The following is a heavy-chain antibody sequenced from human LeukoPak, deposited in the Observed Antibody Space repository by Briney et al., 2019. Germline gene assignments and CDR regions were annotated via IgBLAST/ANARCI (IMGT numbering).Heavy chain of an antibody. CDR2: INHGGGES. D-gene: IGHD3-16*02. CDR3: ARSLELPY. CDR1: GFTFSSYW. V-gene: IGHV3-7*01. J-gene: IGHJ4*02. Sequence: GGSLRLSCAASGFTFSSYWMTWVRQAPGKGLEWVATINHGGGESYYVDSVKGRFTISRDNAKNSLYLQVDSLRAEDTAVYYCARSLELPYWGQGTLVTVSS.